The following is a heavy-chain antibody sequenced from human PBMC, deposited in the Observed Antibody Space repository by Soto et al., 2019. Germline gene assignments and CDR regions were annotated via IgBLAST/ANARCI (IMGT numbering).Heavy chain of an antibody. V-gene: IGHV1-3*01. Sequence: GASVKVSCKASGYTFTSYAMHWVRQAPGQRLEWMGWINAGNGNTKYSQKFQGRVTITRDTSASTAYMELSSLRSEDTAVYYCARAFGEFNTFDYWGQGTLVTVS. J-gene: IGHJ4*02. CDR2: INAGNGNT. CDR1: GYTFTSYA. CDR3: ARAFGEFNTFDY. D-gene: IGHD3-10*01.